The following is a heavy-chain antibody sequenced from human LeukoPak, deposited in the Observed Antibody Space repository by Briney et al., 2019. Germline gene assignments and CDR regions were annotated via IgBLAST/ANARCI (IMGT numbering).Heavy chain of an antibody. J-gene: IGHJ5*02. CDR2: IKQDGSEN. D-gene: IGHD3-10*01. Sequence: PSETLSLTCTVSGGSISSYYWSWVRQAPGKGLEWVANIKQDGSENYYVDSVKGRFTISRDNARNSLYLQMNSLRAEDTAVYYCARADSYYYGSGIRYYWFDPWGQGTLVTVSS. CDR1: GGSISSYY. CDR3: ARADSYYYGSGIRYYWFDP. V-gene: IGHV3-7*04.